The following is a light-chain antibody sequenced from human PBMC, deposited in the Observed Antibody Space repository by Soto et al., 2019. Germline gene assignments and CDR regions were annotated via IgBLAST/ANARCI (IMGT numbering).Light chain of an antibody. Sequence: QSVLTQPASVSGSPGQSITISCTGTSSDVGGYNYVSWYQQHPGKAPKLIIYDVSNRPSGFSNRFSGSKSGNTASLTISGLQAEDEADYYCGSYSSSNSFFGTGTKVTVL. J-gene: IGLJ1*01. V-gene: IGLV2-14*03. CDR1: SSDVGGYNY. CDR3: GSYSSSNSF. CDR2: DVS.